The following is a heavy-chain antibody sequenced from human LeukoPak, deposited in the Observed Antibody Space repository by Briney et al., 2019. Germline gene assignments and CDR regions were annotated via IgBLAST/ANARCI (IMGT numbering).Heavy chain of an antibody. V-gene: IGHV1-69*13. CDR3: ARGPVTTSYYGMDV. CDR1: GGTFSSYA. Sequence: ASVKVSCKASGGTFSSYAISWVRQAPGQGLEWMGGIIPIFGTANYAQKFQGRVTITADEPTSTAYMELSSLRSEDTAVYYCARGPVTTSYYGMDVWGQGTTVTVSS. J-gene: IGHJ6*02. D-gene: IGHD4-17*01. CDR2: IIPIFGTA.